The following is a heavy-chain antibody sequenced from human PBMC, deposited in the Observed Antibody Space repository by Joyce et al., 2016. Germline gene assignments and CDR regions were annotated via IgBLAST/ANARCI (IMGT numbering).Heavy chain of an antibody. J-gene: IGHJ4*02. Sequence: QMQLVQSGAEVKKPGSSVKVSCRAFGGTRSGYAISGVRQAPGQGLEWMGGITPIFATAKYAQKFQTRLTITADKSTNTAYMELSSLRSEDTAIYYCVRVRQSGNINDYWGQGTQVTVSS. CDR3: VRVRQSGNINDY. V-gene: IGHV1-69*06. CDR2: ITPIFATA. CDR1: GGTRSGYA.